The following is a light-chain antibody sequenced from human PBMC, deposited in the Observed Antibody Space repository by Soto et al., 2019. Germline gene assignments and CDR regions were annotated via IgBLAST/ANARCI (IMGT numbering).Light chain of an antibody. J-gene: IGKJ3*01. CDR2: DAS. CDR1: QSVSSY. Sequence: EIVLTQSPATLSLSPGERATLSCRASQSVSSYLAGYQQKPGQAPRLLIYDASNRATGIPARFSGSGSGTDFTLTISSLEPEDFAVYYCQRDGFTFGPGTKVDIK. V-gene: IGKV3-11*01. CDR3: QRDGFT.